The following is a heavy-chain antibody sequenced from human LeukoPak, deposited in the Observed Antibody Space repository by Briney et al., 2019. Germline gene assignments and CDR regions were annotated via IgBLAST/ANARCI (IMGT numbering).Heavy chain of an antibody. V-gene: IGHV3-7*01. J-gene: IGHJ3*02. D-gene: IGHD6-19*01. Sequence: QAGGSLRLSCAASGFTFTSYWMSWVRQAPGKGLEWVASIKEDGSEKYYVDSVKGRFTISRDNAKNSLFLQMNSLRDEDTAIYYCARDFSSGRYNSKSDAFDIWGHGTMVTVSS. CDR2: IKEDGSEK. CDR1: GFTFTSYW. CDR3: ARDFSSGRYNSKSDAFDI.